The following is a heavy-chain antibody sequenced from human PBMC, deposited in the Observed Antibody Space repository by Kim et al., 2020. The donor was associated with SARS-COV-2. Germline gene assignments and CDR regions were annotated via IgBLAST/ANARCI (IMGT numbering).Heavy chain of an antibody. Sequence: ASVKVSCKASGYTFTSYGISWVRQAPGQGLEWMGWISAYNGNTNYAQKLQGRVTMTTDTSTSTAYMELRSLRSDDTAVYYCARTTELLWFGELLYPIDYWGQGTLVTVSS. D-gene: IGHD3-10*01. CDR2: ISAYNGNT. CDR3: ARTTELLWFGELLYPIDY. V-gene: IGHV1-18*01. CDR1: GYTFTSYG. J-gene: IGHJ4*02.